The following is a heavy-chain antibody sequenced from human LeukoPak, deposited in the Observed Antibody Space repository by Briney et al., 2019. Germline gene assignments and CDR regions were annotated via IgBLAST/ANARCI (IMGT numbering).Heavy chain of an antibody. D-gene: IGHD1-26*01. CDR2: INTDGSST. V-gene: IGHV3-74*01. CDR1: GFTLSNFW. Sequence: QPGGSLRLSCSASGFTLSNFWIHWVRQAPGKGLVWVSRINTDGSSTNYADSVKGRFAVSRDNAKNTLYLQMNSLRVEDTALYYCAIVIGWDEPFDLWGQGTMVTVSS. J-gene: IGHJ3*01. CDR3: AIVIGWDEPFDL.